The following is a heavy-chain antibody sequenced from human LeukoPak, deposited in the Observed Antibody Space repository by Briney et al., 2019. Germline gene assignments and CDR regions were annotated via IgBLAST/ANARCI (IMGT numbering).Heavy chain of an antibody. V-gene: IGHV4-59*08. CDR1: GGSISSDY. J-gene: IGHJ5*02. Sequence: PSETLSLTCTVSGGSISSDYWTWIRQPPGKGLDWFGYIYYSGSTNYNPSLRSRVTISVDTSKNQFSLKLTSVTAADTAVYYCARRRSGSSSEFDPWGQGTLVTVSS. CDR2: IYYSGST. CDR3: ARRRSGSSSEFDP. D-gene: IGHD6-6*01.